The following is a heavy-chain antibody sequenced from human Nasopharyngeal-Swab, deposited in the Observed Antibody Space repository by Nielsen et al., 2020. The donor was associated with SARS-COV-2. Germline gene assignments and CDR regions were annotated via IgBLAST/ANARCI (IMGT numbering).Heavy chain of an antibody. V-gene: IGHV3-30*02. Sequence: WIRQPPGKGLEWVAVVHHDGRHEAYADSVKGRVTVSRDNSKNTMYLQMSSLRAEDTAIYYCAKSLRGASLPFGYYYGLDYWGQGTMVTVSS. J-gene: IGHJ6*02. CDR3: AKSLRGASLPFGYYYGLDY. D-gene: IGHD1-26*01. CDR2: VHHDGRHE.